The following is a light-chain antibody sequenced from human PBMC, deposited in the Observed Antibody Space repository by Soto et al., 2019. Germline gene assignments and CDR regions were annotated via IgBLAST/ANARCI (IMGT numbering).Light chain of an antibody. Sequence: QSALTQPASVSGSPGQSITISCTGTSSDVGDYNYVSWYQQHPGKAPKLMIYEVSNWPSGVSNRFSGSKSGNTASLTISGLQAEDEADYYCSSYTSSSTLEVFGGGTKLTVL. V-gene: IGLV2-14*01. J-gene: IGLJ2*01. CDR1: SSDVGDYNY. CDR2: EVS. CDR3: SSYTSSSTLEV.